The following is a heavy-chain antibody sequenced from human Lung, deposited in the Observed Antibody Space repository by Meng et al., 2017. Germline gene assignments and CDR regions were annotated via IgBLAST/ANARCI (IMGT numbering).Heavy chain of an antibody. CDR2: IIDSGST. CDR3: VRRTYSSGWYFDY. V-gene: IGHV4-34*02. D-gene: IGHD6-19*01. J-gene: IGHJ4*02. CDR1: GGSFSGYY. Sequence: QVQLQQWGAGLLKPSETLSLTCAVYGGSFSGYYWSWIRQPPGKGLEWIGEIIDSGSTNYNPSLKSRVTISVDTSKNQFSLRVTSVTAADRAVYYCVRRTYSSGWYFDYWGQGTLVT.